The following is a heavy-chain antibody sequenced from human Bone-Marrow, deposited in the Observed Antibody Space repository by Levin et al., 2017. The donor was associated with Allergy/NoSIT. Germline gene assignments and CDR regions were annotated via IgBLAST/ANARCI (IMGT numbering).Heavy chain of an antibody. V-gene: IGHV2-5*01. D-gene: IGHD3-16*01. CDR2: IYWYDDA. CDR1: GFSLTTSGVG. J-gene: IGHJ3*02. CDR3: AHRVRITPQGEDAFDI. Sequence: SGPTLVKPTQTLTLTCTFSGFSLTTSGVGVGWIRQPPGKALEWLALIYWYDDARYSPALKNRLTITKDTSKNQVVLIMTNMDPVDTGTYYCAHRVRITPQGEDAFDIWGQGTMVIVST.